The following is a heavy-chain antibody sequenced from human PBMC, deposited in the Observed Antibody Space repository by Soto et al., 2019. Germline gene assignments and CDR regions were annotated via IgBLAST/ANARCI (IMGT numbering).Heavy chain of an antibody. CDR2: ISAYNGNT. D-gene: IGHD3-22*01. CDR1: GYTFTSYG. CDR3: ATPQDYDDFFES. Sequence: ASVKVSCKASGYTFTSYGISWVRQAPGQGLEWMGWISAYNGNTNYAQKFQGRVTLTTDTPGNTAYLELNSLSSEDTAVYYCATPQDYDDFFESWGQGTLVTVSS. V-gene: IGHV1-18*01. J-gene: IGHJ4*02.